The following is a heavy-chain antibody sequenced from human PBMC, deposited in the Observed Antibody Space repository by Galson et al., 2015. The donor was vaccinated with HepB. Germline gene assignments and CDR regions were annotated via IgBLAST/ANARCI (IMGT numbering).Heavy chain of an antibody. J-gene: IGHJ6*02. CDR3: ARQDYAMDV. Sequence: SETLSLTCSVSGDSIDTNTFHWGWIRQPPGKGLEWIGGIYSTGSTHYNPSLKTRVTMSVDTSKNQFSLRLTSVTAPDTAVYYCARQDYAMDVWGQGTPVTVSS. CDR1: GDSIDTNTFH. V-gene: IGHV4-39*01. CDR2: IYSTGST.